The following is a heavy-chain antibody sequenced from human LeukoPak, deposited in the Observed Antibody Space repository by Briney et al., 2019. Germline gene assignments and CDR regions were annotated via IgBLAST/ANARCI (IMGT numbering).Heavy chain of an antibody. CDR3: AKTPRYCSGGSCYGGYFDY. D-gene: IGHD2-15*01. CDR1: GFTFSSYA. Sequence: PGGSLRLSCAASGFTFSSYAISWVRQAPGKGLEWVSAISGSGGSTYYADSVKGRFTISRDNSKNTLHVQMDSLRAEDTAVYYCAKTPRYCSGGSCYGGYFDYWGQGTLVTVSS. V-gene: IGHV3-23*01. CDR2: ISGSGGST. J-gene: IGHJ4*02.